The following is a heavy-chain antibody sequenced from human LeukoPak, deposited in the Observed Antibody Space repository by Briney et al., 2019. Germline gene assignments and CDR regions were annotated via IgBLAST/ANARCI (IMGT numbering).Heavy chain of an antibody. CDR2: IYTSGST. Sequence: SETLSLTCTVSGGSISSYYWSWIRQPPGKGLEWIGYIYTSGSTNYNPSLKSRVTISVDTSKNQFSLKLSSVTAADTAVYYCASIKVAAAGTRYYYYMDVWGKGTTVTVS. CDR1: GGSISSYY. V-gene: IGHV4-4*09. J-gene: IGHJ6*03. CDR3: ASIKVAAAGTRYYYYMDV. D-gene: IGHD6-13*01.